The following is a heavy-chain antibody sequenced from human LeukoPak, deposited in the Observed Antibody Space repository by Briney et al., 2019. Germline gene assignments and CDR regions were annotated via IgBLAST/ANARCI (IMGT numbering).Heavy chain of an antibody. CDR2: IWYDGSNK. J-gene: IGHJ4*02. D-gene: IGHD4-17*01. CDR3: ARARTTRGLDF. V-gene: IGHV3-33*01. CDR1: GFTFNSYG. Sequence: PGGSLRLSCAASGFTFNSYGIHWVRQAPGKGLEWVAFIWYDGSNKYYADSVKGRFTISRDNSKNTLYLQMNSLRAEDTAVYYCARARTTRGLDFWGQGTLVTVYS.